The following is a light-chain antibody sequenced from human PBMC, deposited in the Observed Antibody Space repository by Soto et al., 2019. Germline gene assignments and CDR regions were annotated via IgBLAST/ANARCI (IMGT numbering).Light chain of an antibody. CDR2: EVS. J-gene: IGLJ3*02. CDR1: SSDVGGSNY. V-gene: IGLV2-8*01. Sequence: QSALTQPPSASGSPGQSVTISCSGTSSDVGGSNYVSWYQQHPGKAPKLMIYEVSKRPSGVPDRFSGSKSGNTASLTVSGLQAEDEADYYCTSYAGGNNLVFGGGTKLTVL. CDR3: TSYAGGNNLV.